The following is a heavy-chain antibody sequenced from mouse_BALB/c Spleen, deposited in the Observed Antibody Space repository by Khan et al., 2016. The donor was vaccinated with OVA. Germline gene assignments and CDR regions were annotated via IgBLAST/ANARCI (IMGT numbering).Heavy chain of an antibody. V-gene: IGHV1S81*02. CDR2: INPSDGDT. CDR3: IRSGYGSFAY. Sequence: QVQLQQPGAELVKPGASVKLSCKASGYTFISYYMYWVKQRPGQGLEWIGEINPSDGDTNFNEKFKSKATLTVDKSSNTAYMQLSSLASEDSAVYYCIRSGYGSFAYWGQGTLVTVSA. J-gene: IGHJ3*01. CDR1: GYTFISYY. D-gene: IGHD2-2*01.